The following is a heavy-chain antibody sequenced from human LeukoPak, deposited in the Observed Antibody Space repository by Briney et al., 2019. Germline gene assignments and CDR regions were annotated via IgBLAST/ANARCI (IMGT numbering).Heavy chain of an antibody. J-gene: IGHJ5*02. V-gene: IGHV4-31*03. CDR2: IYYSGST. Sequence: SQTLSLTCTVSGGSISSGGYYWSWIRQHPGKGLEWIGYIYYSGSTYYNPSLKSRVTISVDTSKNQFSLKLSSVTAADTAVYYCARGPRRKYSSSPTINWFDPWGQGTLVTVSS. CDR1: GGSISSGGYY. D-gene: IGHD6-6*01. CDR3: ARGPRRKYSSSPTINWFDP.